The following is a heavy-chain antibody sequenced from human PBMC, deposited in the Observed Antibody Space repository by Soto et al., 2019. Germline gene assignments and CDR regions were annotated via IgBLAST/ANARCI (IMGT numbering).Heavy chain of an antibody. CDR3: AGTQSVYDY. Sequence: SHTHALTRAISGHSVSSKSAAWNWIMQSPSRGLEWLGRTYYRSKRYIEYAVSVKSRNTINPDTSKNLFSLQLNSVTPADTAMYYCAGTQSVYDYWGPGTQVTVSS. V-gene: IGHV6-1*01. CDR1: GHSVSSKSAA. CDR2: TYYRSKRYI. J-gene: IGHJ4*02.